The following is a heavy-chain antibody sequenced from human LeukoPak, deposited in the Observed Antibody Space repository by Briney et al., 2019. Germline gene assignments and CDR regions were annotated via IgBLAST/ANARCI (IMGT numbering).Heavy chain of an antibody. D-gene: IGHD6-19*01. Sequence: PGRSLRLSCAGSGFIFSNYGMYWVRQAPREGLDWVAVIWHDGSAEFYADSVKGRFSISRDDSKNTVYLQMNSLRAEDTALYYCARDSRGGWSGYYDYWGQGIVVTVSS. CDR2: IWHDGSAE. J-gene: IGHJ4*02. CDR1: GFIFSNYG. CDR3: ARDSRGGWSGYYDY. V-gene: IGHV3-33*07.